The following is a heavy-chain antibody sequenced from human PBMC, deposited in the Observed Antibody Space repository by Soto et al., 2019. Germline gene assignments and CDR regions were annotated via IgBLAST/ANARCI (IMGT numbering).Heavy chain of an antibody. CDR2: INSDGSST. J-gene: IGHJ4*02. V-gene: IGHV3-74*01. CDR1: GFTFSSYW. Sequence: EVQLVESGGGLVQPGGSLRLSCAASGFTFSSYWMHWVRQAPGKGLVWVSRINSDGSSTSYADSVKGRFTISRNNAKNTLYLQMTSLRAEDTAVYYCAKDTSGQGGFDCWGQGTLVTVSS. CDR3: AKDTSGQGGFDC. D-gene: IGHD6-19*01.